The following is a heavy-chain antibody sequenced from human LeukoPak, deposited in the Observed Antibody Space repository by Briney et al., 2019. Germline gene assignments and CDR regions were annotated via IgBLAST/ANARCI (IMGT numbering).Heavy chain of an antibody. J-gene: IGHJ4*02. CDR3: AKGYYYDSSYHFDY. CDR1: GFTFRSYA. CDR2: TSGGSHTT. D-gene: IGHD3-22*01. V-gene: IGHV3-23*01. Sequence: PGGSLRLSCAASGFTFRSYAMSWVRQAPGKGLEWVSGTSGGSHTTNYVDSVEGRFTISRDNPKNTLYLQMDSLRAEDTAVYFCAKGYYYDSSYHFDYWGQGTLVTVSS.